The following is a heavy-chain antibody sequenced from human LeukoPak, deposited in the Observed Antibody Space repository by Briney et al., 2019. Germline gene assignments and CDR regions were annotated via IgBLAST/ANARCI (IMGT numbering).Heavy chain of an antibody. Sequence: AGGSLRLSCAASGFSFSSHAMCWVRQAPGKGLEWVSSIDISGGSTYYADSVQGRFTISRDNSKNTLYLQMTSLRAEDTALYYCANEVRPNDYWGQGTLVTVSS. CDR3: ANEVRPNDY. V-gene: IGHV3-23*01. D-gene: IGHD1-1*01. CDR2: IDISGGST. CDR1: GFSFSSHA. J-gene: IGHJ4*02.